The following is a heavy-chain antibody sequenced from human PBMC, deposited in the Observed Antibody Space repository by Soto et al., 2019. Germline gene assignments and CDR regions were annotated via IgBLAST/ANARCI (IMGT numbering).Heavy chain of an antibody. J-gene: IGHJ4*02. V-gene: IGHV1-18*01. CDR3: ARDNELFDY. CDR2: ISDYNGNT. Sequence: GXSVKGSCTASGCPFTSYGISWVRQAPGQGLEWMGWISDYNGNTNNAQKFQGRVTMTTDTSTSTAYMELRSLRSDDTAVYYCARDNELFDYWGQGTLVTVS. D-gene: IGHD1-1*01. CDR1: GCPFTSYG.